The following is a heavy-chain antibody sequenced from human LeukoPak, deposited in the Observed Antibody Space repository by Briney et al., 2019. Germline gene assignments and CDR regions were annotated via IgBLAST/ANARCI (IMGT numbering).Heavy chain of an antibody. CDR3: ARQHCSGGDCYFFD. D-gene: IGHD2-15*01. J-gene: IGHJ4*02. CDR1: GFTFSSYG. V-gene: IGHV3-33*01. CDR2: IWYDGNNK. Sequence: GGALRLSCAASGFTFSSYGMHWVRQAPGKGLEWVALIWYDGNNKYYADSVKGRFTISRDNSKNTLYLQLNSLRAEDTAVYYCARQHCSGGDCYFFDWGQGTLVTVSS.